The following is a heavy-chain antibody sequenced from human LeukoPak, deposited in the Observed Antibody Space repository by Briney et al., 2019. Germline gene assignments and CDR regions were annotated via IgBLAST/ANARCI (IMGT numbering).Heavy chain of an antibody. CDR2: IYSSGST. D-gene: IGHD3-3*01. CDR1: GGSISSYY. V-gene: IGHV4-4*07. J-gene: IGHJ6*03. CDR3: ARGPYFWSGYPHYYYYMDV. Sequence: PSETLSLTCTVSGGSISSYYWSWIRQPAGKGLEWIGRIYSSGSTNYNPSLKSRVTMSVDTSKNQFSLKLNSVTAADTAVYYCARGPYFWSGYPHYYYYMDVWGKGTTVTVSS.